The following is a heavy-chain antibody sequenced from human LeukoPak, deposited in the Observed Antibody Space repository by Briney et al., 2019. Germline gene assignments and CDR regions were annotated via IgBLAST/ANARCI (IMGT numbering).Heavy chain of an antibody. Sequence: SETLSLTCTVSGGFISTYYWSWIRQPPGKGLEWIGYIYYSGSTNYNPSLTSRVTMSVDTSKKQFSLKLSSVTAAETAVYYCARYYYDSGSYGWFDPWGQGTLVTVSS. CDR3: ARYYYDSGSYGWFDP. CDR1: GGFISTYY. V-gene: IGHV4-59*01. CDR2: IYYSGST. D-gene: IGHD3-10*01. J-gene: IGHJ5*02.